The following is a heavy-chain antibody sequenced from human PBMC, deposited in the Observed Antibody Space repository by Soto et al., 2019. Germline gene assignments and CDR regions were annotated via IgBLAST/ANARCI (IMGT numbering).Heavy chain of an antibody. Sequence: VRLVQSGPEVKKPGASVIVSCKASGYTFTNYFIHWVRQAPGQGLEWVAIINPSDGDTNYAQNFQGRVTLTRDTSTSTAHMELSSRRAEDPAVYYCARVRISVRSSIGILTGPARLDCWGHGTLVNVSS. CDR3: ARVRISVRSSIGILTGPARLDC. D-gene: IGHD3-9*01. V-gene: IGHV1-46*01. J-gene: IGHJ4*01. CDR1: GYTFTNYF. CDR2: INPSDGDT.